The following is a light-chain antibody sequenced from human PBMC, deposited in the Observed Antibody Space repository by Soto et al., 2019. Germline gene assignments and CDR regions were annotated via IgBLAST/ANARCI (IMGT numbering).Light chain of an antibody. V-gene: IGKV1-39*01. Sequence: DIQMTQSPSSLSASVGDRVTITCRASQSISSYLNWYQQKPGKAPKLLIYAASGLKSGVPSRFSGSESGTDFTLTISSLQPEDFATYYCQQSYRTPLTFGGGTKVEIK. CDR2: AAS. CDR1: QSISSY. CDR3: QQSYRTPLT. J-gene: IGKJ4*01.